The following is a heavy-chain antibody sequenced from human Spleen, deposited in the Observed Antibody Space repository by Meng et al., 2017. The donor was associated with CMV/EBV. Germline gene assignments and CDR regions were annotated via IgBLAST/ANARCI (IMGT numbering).Heavy chain of an antibody. CDR1: GFSLSTTGVG. D-gene: IGHD3-16*01. Sequence: TCTFSGFSLSTTGVGVGWIRQPPGKAPEWLALVYWIGDKRYSPSLKSRLTITQDTSKNQAVLTMTNMDPVDSGTYYCARKYGGFDYWGQGTLVTVSS. CDR3: ARKYGGFDY. CDR2: VYWIGDK. V-gene: IGHV2-5*01. J-gene: IGHJ4*02.